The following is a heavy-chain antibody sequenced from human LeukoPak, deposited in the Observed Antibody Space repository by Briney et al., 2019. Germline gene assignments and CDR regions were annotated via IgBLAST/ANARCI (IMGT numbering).Heavy chain of an antibody. V-gene: IGHV3-72*01. Sequence: GGSLRLSCAASGFTFSDQYMDWVRQAPGKGQEWVARTRNKANSYTTEYAASVKGRFTISRDVSKNSLYLQMNSLKTEDTAVYYCTRSSDSSGYRAFDIWGQGTMVTVSS. CDR1: GFTFSDQY. D-gene: IGHD3-22*01. CDR3: TRSSDSSGYRAFDI. CDR2: TRNKANSYTT. J-gene: IGHJ3*02.